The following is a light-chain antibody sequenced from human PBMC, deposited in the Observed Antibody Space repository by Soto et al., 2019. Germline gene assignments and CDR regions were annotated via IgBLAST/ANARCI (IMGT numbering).Light chain of an antibody. J-gene: IGKJ1*01. V-gene: IGKV3-15*01. Sequence: EIEMTQSPATLSLAPGERVTLSCRASESVSTNLAWYQQKPGQAPRLLIHGATTRATGIPARFSGSGSGTEFTLTISSLQSEDFAVYYCQQYNNWPRTFGQGTKVDNK. CDR2: GAT. CDR1: ESVSTN. CDR3: QQYNNWPRT.